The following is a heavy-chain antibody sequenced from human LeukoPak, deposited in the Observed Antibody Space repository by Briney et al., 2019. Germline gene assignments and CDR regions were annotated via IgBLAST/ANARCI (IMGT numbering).Heavy chain of an antibody. D-gene: IGHD3-10*01. CDR1: GFTFSNYA. V-gene: IGHV3-23*01. CDR2: ISVSGGSI. J-gene: IGHJ4*02. CDR3: AKEHTVLTMLRGLDS. Sequence: GGSLRLSCAASGFTFSNYALHWVRQAPGKGLEWVSGISVSGGSIYYADSVTGRFTISRDNSKDTLYLQMNSLRVEDTALYYCAKEHTVLTMLRGLDSWGQGTLVTVSS.